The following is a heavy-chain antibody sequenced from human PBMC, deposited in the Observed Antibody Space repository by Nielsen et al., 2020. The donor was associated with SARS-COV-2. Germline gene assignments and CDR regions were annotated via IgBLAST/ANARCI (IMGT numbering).Heavy chain of an antibody. J-gene: IGHJ6*02. CDR3: ARLIAAASYYYYYGMDV. Sequence: SETLSLTCTVSGGSISSYYWSWIRQPPGKGLEWIGEINHSGSTNYNPSLKSRVTISVDTSKNQFSLKLSSVTAADTAVYYCARLIAAASYYYYYGMDVWGQGTTVTVSS. CDR2: INHSGST. CDR1: GGSISSYY. D-gene: IGHD6-13*01. V-gene: IGHV4-34*01.